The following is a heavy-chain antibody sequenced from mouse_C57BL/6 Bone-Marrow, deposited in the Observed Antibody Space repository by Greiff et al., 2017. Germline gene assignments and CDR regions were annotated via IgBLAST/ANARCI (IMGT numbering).Heavy chain of an antibody. D-gene: IGHD1-1*01. Sequence: VQLQQSGAELVRPGASVKLSCTASGFNIKDDYMHWVKQRPEQGLEWIGWIDPENGDTEYASKFQGKATITADTSSNTAYLQLSSLTSEDTAVYYCTTPFGSSYYFDYWGQGTTLTVSS. V-gene: IGHV14-4*01. CDR3: TTPFGSSYYFDY. CDR2: IDPENGDT. CDR1: GFNIKDDY. J-gene: IGHJ2*01.